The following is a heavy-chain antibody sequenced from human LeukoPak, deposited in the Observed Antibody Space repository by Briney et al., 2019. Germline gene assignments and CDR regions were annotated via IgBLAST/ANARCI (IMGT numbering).Heavy chain of an antibody. D-gene: IGHD6-13*01. CDR2: IIPIFGTA. Sequence: ASVKVSCMASRGTFSSYAISWVRQAPGQGLEWVGGIIPIFGTANYAQKFQGRVTITADESTSTAYMELSSLRSEDTDVYYCARDGAKAAAGNFDYWGQGTLVTVSS. V-gene: IGHV1-69*01. CDR1: RGTFSSYA. CDR3: ARDGAKAAAGNFDY. J-gene: IGHJ4*02.